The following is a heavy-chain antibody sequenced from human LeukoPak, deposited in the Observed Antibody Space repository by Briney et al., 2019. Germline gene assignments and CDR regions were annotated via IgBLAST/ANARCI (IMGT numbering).Heavy chain of an antibody. J-gene: IGHJ4*02. D-gene: IGHD4-17*01. Sequence: PGGSLRLSCAASGFTFSVYWMSWVRRTPGQGLEWVANMKHDGSEKYYVDSVKGRFTISRDNAKNPLYLQLNSLRAEDTAVYYCARGGAPGFYFDCWGQGTLVTVSS. CDR2: MKHDGSEK. V-gene: IGHV3-7*01. CDR3: ARGGAPGFYFDC. CDR1: GFTFSVYW.